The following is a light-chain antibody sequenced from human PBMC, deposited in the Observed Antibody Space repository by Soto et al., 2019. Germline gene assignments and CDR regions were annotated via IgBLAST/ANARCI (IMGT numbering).Light chain of an antibody. Sequence: IHLTQSASPISASVGRTSTITCGESQSISSYLNWYQHKPAKAPKLLVYAASSLQSGVPSRFSGSGCGTEFFLPISSLQTDDFAAYFCQQSYSTLGLTFGGGTKVDIK. V-gene: IGKV1-39*01. J-gene: IGKJ4*01. CDR2: AAS. CDR3: QQSYSTLGLT. CDR1: QSISSY.